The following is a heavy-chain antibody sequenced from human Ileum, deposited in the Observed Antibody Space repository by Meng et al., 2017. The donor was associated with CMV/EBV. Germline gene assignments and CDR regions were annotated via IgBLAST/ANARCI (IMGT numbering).Heavy chain of an antibody. D-gene: IGHD6-6*01. CDR1: GYPFSSYE. J-gene: IGHJ5*02. CDR3: ARDPSQVYWFDP. V-gene: IGHV1-2*06. Sequence: CRASGYPFSSYEINWVRLAPGQGLEWLGRINPYSGGATYAQKFQGRVAMTRDTSITTVYMELSRLRSDDTAVYYCARDPSQVYWFDPWGQGTLVTVSS. CDR2: INPYSGGA.